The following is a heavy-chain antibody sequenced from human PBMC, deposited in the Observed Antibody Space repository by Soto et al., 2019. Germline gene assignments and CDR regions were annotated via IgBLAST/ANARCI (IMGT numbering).Heavy chain of an antibody. Sequence: QVQLQESGPGLVKPSGTLSLTCTVSGGSISSYYWSWIRQPPGKGLEWIGYIYYSGSTSYNPSLKSRITISVDTSKNQFSLNLSSVTAADTAVYYCAREQSGWFGAFFDYWGQGTLVTVPS. D-gene: IGHD3-10*01. J-gene: IGHJ4*02. CDR3: AREQSGWFGAFFDY. V-gene: IGHV4-59*01. CDR1: GGSISSYY. CDR2: IYYSGST.